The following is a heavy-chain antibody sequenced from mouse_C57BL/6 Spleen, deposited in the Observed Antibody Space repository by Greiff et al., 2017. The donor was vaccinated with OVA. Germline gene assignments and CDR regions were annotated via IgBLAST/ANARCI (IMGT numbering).Heavy chain of an antibody. V-gene: IGHV1-52*01. J-gene: IGHJ4*01. CDR2: IDPSDSET. CDR1: GYTFTSYW. CDR3: ARCSNYFYYAMDY. D-gene: IGHD2-5*01. Sequence: QVQLQQSGAELVRPGSSVKLSCKASGYTFTSYWMHWVKQRPIQGLEWIGNIDPSDSETHYNQKFKDKATLTVDKSSSTAYMQLSSLTSEDSAVYYCARCSNYFYYAMDYWGQGTSVTVSS.